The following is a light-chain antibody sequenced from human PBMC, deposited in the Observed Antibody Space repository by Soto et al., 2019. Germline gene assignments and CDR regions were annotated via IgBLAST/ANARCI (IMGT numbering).Light chain of an antibody. V-gene: IGLV1-51*01. CDR2: DNN. Sequence: QSVLTQPPSVSAAPGQKVTISCSGSSSNIGTNYVSWYQQLPGTVPTLLIYDNNKRPSGIPDRFSASKSGTSATLDITGLQIGDEDDDYCETWEDSLPGAVFGGGTKLTVL. J-gene: IGLJ2*01. CDR1: SSNIGTNY. CDR3: ETWEDSLPGAV.